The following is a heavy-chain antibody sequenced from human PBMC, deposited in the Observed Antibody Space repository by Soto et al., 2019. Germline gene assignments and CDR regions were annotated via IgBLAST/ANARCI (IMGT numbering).Heavy chain of an antibody. J-gene: IGHJ4*02. V-gene: IGHV3-30-3*01. CDR1: GFTFSSYA. D-gene: IGHD6-13*01. CDR2: ISYDGSNK. Sequence: QVQLVESGGGAVQPGGSLRLSCAASGFTFSSYAMHWVRQAPGKGLEWVAVISYDGSNKYYADSVKGRFTISRDNSKNTLYLQMNSLRAEDTAVYYCAREGIAAGFDYWGQGTLVTVSS. CDR3: AREGIAAGFDY.